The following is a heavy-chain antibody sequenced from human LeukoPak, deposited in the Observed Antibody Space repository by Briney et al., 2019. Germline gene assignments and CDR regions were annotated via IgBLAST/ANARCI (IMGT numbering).Heavy chain of an antibody. D-gene: IGHD3-3*01. CDR3: ASTLTYCDFWSGYPVDY. CDR1: GFTFSSYA. V-gene: IGHV3-23*01. J-gene: IGHJ4*02. CDR2: ISGSGGST. Sequence: GGSLRLSCAASGFTFSSYAMSWVRQAPGKGLEWVSAISGSGGSTYYADSVKGRFTISRDNSKNTLYLQMNSLRAEDTAVYYCASTLTYCDFWSGYPVDYWGQGTLVTVSS.